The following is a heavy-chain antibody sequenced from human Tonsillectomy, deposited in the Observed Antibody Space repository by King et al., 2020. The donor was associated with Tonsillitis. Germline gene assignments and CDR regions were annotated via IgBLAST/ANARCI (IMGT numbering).Heavy chain of an antibody. D-gene: IGHD1-26*01. CDR3: ARDLGGSYYEVYFDY. V-gene: IGHV1-46*03. CDR2: INPSGGST. CDR1: GYTFTSYY. Sequence: QLVQSGAEVKKPGASVKVSCKASGYTFTSYYVHWVRQAPGQGLEWMGIINPSGGSTSYAQKFQGRVTMTRDTSTSTVYMELSSLRSEDTAVYYCARDLGGSYYEVYFDYWGQGTLVTVSS. J-gene: IGHJ4*02.